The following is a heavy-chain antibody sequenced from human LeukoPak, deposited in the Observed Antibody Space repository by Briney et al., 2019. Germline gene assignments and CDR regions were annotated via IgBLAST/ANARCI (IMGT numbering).Heavy chain of an antibody. J-gene: IGHJ4*02. V-gene: IGHV3-30*04. CDR2: IQSDGSNK. CDR3: ARDGGYYGSGSNEPIDY. CDR1: GFTFSSYA. Sequence: GGSLRLSCAASGFTFSSYAMSWVRQAPGKGLEWVAFIQSDGSNKYYADSVKGRFTISRDNSKNTLYLQMNSLRAEDTAVYYCARDGGYYGSGSNEPIDYWGQGTLVTVSS. D-gene: IGHD3-10*01.